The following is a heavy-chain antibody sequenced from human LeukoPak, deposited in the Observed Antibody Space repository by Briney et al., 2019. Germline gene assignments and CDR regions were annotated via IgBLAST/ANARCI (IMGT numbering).Heavy chain of an antibody. CDR2: IYSSGST. CDR3: ARAGSGTYYKGFDY. D-gene: IGHD3-10*01. CDR1: GGSISSSSYY. J-gene: IGHJ4*02. V-gene: IGHV4-39*07. Sequence: SETLSLTCTVSGGSISSSSYYWGWIRQPPGKGLEWIGSIYSSGSTYYNPSLKSRVTISLDTSKNQFSLKLSSVTAADTAVYYCARAGSGTYYKGFDYWGQGTLVTVSS.